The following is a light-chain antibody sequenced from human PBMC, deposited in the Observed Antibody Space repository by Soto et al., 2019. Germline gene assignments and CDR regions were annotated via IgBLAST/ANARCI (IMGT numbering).Light chain of an antibody. J-gene: IGLJ7*01. V-gene: IGLV4-69*01. Sequence: QSVLTQSPSASASLGASVKLTCTLSSGHSSYAIAWHQQQPEKGPRYLMKLNSDGSHSKGDGIPDRFSGSSSGAERYLTISSLQSEDEADYYCQTWGTGSSGAVFGGGTQLTVL. CDR1: SGHSSYA. CDR2: LNSDGSH. CDR3: QTWGTGSSGAV.